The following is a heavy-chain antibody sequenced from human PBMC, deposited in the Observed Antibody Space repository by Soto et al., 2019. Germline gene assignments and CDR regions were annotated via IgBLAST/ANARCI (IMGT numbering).Heavy chain of an antibody. V-gene: IGHV3-53*02. CDR3: AGATGRY. CDR1: GFTVSSNY. CDR2: IYSGGNT. D-gene: IGHD1-1*01. Sequence: EVQLVETGGGLIQPGGSLRLSCTASGFTVSSNYMTCVRQAPGKGLEWVSVIYSGGNTYYADSVKGRLTSSRDKSKNTLYLQMNSLRAEDTAVYYCAGATGRYWGQGTLVTVSS. J-gene: IGHJ4*02.